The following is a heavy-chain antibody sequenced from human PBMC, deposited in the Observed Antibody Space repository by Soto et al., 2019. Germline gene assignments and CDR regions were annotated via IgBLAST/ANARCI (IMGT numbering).Heavy chain of an antibody. Sequence: GASVKVSCKASGGTHSNYAFSWVRPAPGQGLEWMVGLPPMFGTTNYSQRFQGRILITADGSASSVYMELSSLTSEDTALYYCVLGGCSSTSCSYKFYGLDVWGQGTTVTVSS. J-gene: IGHJ6*01. CDR1: GGTHSNYA. CDR3: VLGGCSSTSCSYKFYGLDV. V-gene: IGHV1-69*13. CDR2: LPPMFGTT. D-gene: IGHD2-2*01.